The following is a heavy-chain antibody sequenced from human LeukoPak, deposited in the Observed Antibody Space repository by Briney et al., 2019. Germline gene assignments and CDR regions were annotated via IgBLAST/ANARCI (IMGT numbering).Heavy chain of an antibody. CDR2: MNPNSGNT. Sequence: ASVKVSCKASGYTFTSYDINWVRQATGQGLEWMGWMNPNSGNTGYAQQSQGRVTITRSTSINTAYMELSSLRSEDTAVYYCARSPANRGAARASGRLVNWFDPWGQGTLVTVSS. D-gene: IGHD6-13*01. J-gene: IGHJ5*02. V-gene: IGHV1-8*03. CDR3: ARSPANRGAARASGRLVNWFDP. CDR1: GYTFTSYD.